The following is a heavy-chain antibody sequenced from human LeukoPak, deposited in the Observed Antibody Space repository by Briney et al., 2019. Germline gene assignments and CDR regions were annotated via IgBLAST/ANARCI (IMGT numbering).Heavy chain of an antibody. Sequence: GASVKVSCKASGYTFTSYDINWVRQATGQGLEWMGWMNPNSGNTGYAQKFQGRVTITRNTSISTAYMELSSLRSEDTAVYYCASRGYCSSTSCSGNWFDPWGQGTLVTVSS. D-gene: IGHD2-2*03. J-gene: IGHJ5*02. CDR1: GYTFTSYD. CDR3: ASRGYCSSTSCSGNWFDP. V-gene: IGHV1-8*03. CDR2: MNPNSGNT.